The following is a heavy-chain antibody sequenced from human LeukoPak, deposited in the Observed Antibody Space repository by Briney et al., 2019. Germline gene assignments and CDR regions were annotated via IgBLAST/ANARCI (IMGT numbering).Heavy chain of an antibody. CDR2: INPNSGDT. V-gene: IGHV1-2*02. J-gene: IGHJ4*02. CDR3: ARAMNSWFFLDLDY. CDR1: EYTLTAYY. D-gene: IGHD2-8*02. Sequence: ASVKVSCKASEYTLTAYYIHLVRQAPGQGLEWMAWINPNSGDTKYVEKFQGRVTMTRDTSFSTAYMALSSLRSGDTAMYYCARAMNSWFFLDLDYWGQGNLVTVSS.